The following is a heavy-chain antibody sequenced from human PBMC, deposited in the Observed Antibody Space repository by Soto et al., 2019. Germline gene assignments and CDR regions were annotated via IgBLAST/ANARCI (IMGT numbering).Heavy chain of an antibody. D-gene: IGHD6-13*01. V-gene: IGHV3-74*01. CDR1: GFTFSNFW. J-gene: IGHJ4*02. Sequence: PGGSLRLSCAASGFTFSNFWMHWVRQAPGKGLEWVSAIKSSGSATGYADSVKGRFTISRDNSKSTLCLQMNSLRAEDTAVYYCAKVRYSSSWTQGALDYWGQGTLVTVSS. CDR3: AKVRYSSSWTQGALDY. CDR2: IKSSGSAT.